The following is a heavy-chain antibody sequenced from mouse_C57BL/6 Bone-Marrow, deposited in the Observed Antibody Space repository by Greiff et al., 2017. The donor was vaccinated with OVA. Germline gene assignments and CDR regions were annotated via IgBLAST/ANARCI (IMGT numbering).Heavy chain of an antibody. CDR1: GFTFSDYY. CDR3: ASPYGNYPYYAMDY. J-gene: IGHJ4*01. V-gene: IGHV5-12*01. Sequence: EVKLMESGGGLVQPGGSLKLSCAASGFTFSDYYLYWVRQTPEKRLEWVAYISNGGGSTYYPDTVKGRFTISRDNAKNTLYMQMSRLKSEDTAMYYCASPYGNYPYYAMDYWGQVTSVTVSS. D-gene: IGHD2-10*02. CDR2: ISNGGGST.